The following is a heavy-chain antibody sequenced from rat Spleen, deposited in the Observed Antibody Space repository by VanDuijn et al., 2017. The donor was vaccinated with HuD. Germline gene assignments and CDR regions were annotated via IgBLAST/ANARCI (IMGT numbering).Heavy chain of an antibody. D-gene: IGHD1-2*01. V-gene: IGHV2-16*01. Sequence: QVQLKESGPGLVQPSQTLSLTCTVSGFSLISYGVCWVRQPPGKGLEWMGGIWGDGSTDYNSAIKSRLSISRDTSKSQVFLKMNNLQTEDTAMYFCARSDYSSPYYFDYWGQGVMVTVSS. CDR1: GFSLISYG. J-gene: IGHJ2*01. CDR2: IWGDGST. CDR3: ARSDYSSPYYFDY.